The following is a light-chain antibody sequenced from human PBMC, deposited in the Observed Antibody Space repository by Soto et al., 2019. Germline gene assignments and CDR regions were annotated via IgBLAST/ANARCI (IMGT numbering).Light chain of an antibody. CDR2: DVS. CDR1: QSISRW. CDR3: HHYNTSWT. J-gene: IGKJ1*01. Sequence: DIQMTQSPSTLSASVGDRVTITCRASQSISRWLAWYQQKPGKAPKLLIYDVSNLASGVPSRFSGSGSGTEFTLTIDSLQPDDVASYYCHHYNTSWTFGQGTKVEIK. V-gene: IGKV1-5*01.